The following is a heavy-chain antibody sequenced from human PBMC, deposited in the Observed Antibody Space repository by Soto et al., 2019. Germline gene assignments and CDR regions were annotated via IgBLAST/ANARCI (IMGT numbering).Heavy chain of an antibody. D-gene: IGHD3-3*01. Sequence: GGSLRLSCAASGFTFSSYAMHWVRQAPGKGLEWVAVISYDGSNKYYADSVKGRFTISRDNSKNTLYLQMNSLRAEDTAVYYCARDLGGGRYYDFWSGYYSDYYYYGMDVWGQGTTVTVSS. CDR2: ISYDGSNK. V-gene: IGHV3-30-3*01. CDR3: ARDLGGGRYYDFWSGYYSDYYYYGMDV. CDR1: GFTFSSYA. J-gene: IGHJ6*02.